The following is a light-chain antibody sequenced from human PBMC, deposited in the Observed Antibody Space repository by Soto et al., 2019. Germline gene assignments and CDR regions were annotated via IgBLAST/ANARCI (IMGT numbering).Light chain of an antibody. CDR1: SSDVGVHDA. CDR2: RGT. V-gene: IGLV2-23*01. J-gene: IGLJ1*01. Sequence: QSALAQPASGSGSPGQSITISCTGTSSDVGVHDAVSWYQQHPGKAPQVIIYRGTRRPSGVSTRFSGSVSGNTAALTVSGLQAEDEAEYFCCSAGPESTDVFGTGTKVTVL. CDR3: CSAGPESTDV.